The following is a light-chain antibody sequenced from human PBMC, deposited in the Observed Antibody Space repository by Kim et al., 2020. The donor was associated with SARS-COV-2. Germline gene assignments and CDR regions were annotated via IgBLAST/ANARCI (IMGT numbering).Light chain of an antibody. CDR1: VLAKKY. CDR3: YSAADNNLV. V-gene: IGLV3-27*01. CDR2: KDS. Sequence: SVLPGQTARITCSGDVLAKKYARWFQQKPGQAPVLVIYKDSERPSGIPERFSGSSSGTTVTLTISGAQVEDEADYYCYSAADNNLVFGGGTQLTVL. J-gene: IGLJ3*02.